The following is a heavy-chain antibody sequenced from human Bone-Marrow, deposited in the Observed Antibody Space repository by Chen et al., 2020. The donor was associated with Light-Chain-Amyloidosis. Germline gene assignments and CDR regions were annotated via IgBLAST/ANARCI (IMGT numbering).Heavy chain of an antibody. V-gene: IGHV5-51*01. D-gene: IGHD5-12*01. CDR2: IYPDDSDA. Sequence: EVQLEQSGPEVKKPGESLKISCKGPGYTFPNYWIGWVRQMPGKGLEWMGVIYPDDSDARYGPSFEGQVTISADKSITTAYLQWRSLKASDTAMYYCARRRDGYNFDYWGQGTLVTVSS. J-gene: IGHJ4*02. CDR3: ARRRDGYNFDY. CDR1: GYTFPNYW.